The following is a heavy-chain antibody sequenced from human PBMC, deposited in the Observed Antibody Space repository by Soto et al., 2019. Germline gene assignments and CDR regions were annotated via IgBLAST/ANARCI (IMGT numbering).Heavy chain of an antibody. CDR1: GDSVSSNSAA. Sequence: SPTLSLTCAISGDSVSSNSAAWNWIRQSPSRGLEWLGRTYYRSKWYNGYAVSVKSRITINPDTSKNQFSLQLNSVTPEDTAVYYCARESYYDSSGYYPDYYYYVIDVWGQGTMVTVSS. CDR2: TYYRSKWYN. J-gene: IGHJ6*02. V-gene: IGHV6-1*01. CDR3: ARESYYDSSGYYPDYYYYVIDV. D-gene: IGHD3-22*01.